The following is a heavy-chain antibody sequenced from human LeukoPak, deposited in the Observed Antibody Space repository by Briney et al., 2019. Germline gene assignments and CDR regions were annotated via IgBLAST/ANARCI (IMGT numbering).Heavy chain of an antibody. CDR2: ISSSGSTI. V-gene: IGHV3-48*03. Sequence: GGSLRLSCAASGFTFSSYAMNWVRQAPGKGLEWVSYISSSGSTIYYADSVKGRFTISRDNAKNSLYLQMNSLRAEDTAVYYCARDHYGSGSYYHFYYYYYTDVWGKGTTVTISS. D-gene: IGHD3-10*01. CDR1: GFTFSSYA. J-gene: IGHJ6*03. CDR3: ARDHYGSGSYYHFYYYYYTDV.